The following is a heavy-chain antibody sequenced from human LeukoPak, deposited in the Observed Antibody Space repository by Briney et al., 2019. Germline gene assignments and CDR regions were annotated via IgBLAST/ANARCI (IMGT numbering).Heavy chain of an antibody. D-gene: IGHD5-12*01. CDR3: ARDIELST. Sequence: GGSLRLSCAASGFMFRGAAMTWVRQAPGKGLEWVSLIASSGLNTCYADSVRGRLTISRDNSKNTLSLQMNSLRVEDTAIYYCARDIELSTWGLGTLVTVSS. CDR1: GFMFRGAA. V-gene: IGHV3-23*01. J-gene: IGHJ3*01. CDR2: IASSGLNT.